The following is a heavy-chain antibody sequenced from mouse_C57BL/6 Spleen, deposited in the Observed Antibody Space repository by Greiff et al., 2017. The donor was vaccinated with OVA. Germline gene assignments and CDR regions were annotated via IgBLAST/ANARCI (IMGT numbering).Heavy chain of an antibody. D-gene: IGHD1-1*01. V-gene: IGHV1-72*01. J-gene: IGHJ2*01. CDR2: IDPNSGGT. Sequence: QVQLQQPGAELVKPGASVKLSCKASGYTFTSYRMHWVKQRPGRGLEWIGRIDPNSGGTKYNEKFKSKATLTVDKPSSTAYMQLSSLTSEDSAVYYCAREDTTVVAPYYFDYWGQGTTLTVSS. CDR1: GYTFTSYR. CDR3: AREDTTVVAPYYFDY.